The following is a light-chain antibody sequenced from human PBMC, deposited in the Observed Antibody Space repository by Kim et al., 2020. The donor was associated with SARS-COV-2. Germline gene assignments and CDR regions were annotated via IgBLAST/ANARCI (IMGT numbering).Light chain of an antibody. J-gene: IGKJ3*01. CDR3: QQYNSYGFT. Sequence: ASVGDRVTITCRASQSTSSWLAWYQQKPGKAPKLLIYKASSLESGVPSRFSGSGSGTEFTLTISSLQPDDFATYYCQQYNSYGFTFGPGTKVDIK. V-gene: IGKV1-5*03. CDR1: QSTSSW. CDR2: KAS.